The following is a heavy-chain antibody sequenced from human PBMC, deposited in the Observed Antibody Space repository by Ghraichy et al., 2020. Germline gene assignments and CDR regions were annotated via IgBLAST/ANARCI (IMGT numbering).Heavy chain of an antibody. V-gene: IGHV1-2*02. CDR1: GYTFTGYY. J-gene: IGHJ4*02. Sequence: ASVKVSCKASGYTFTGYYMHWVRQAPGQGLEWMGWINPNSGGTNYAQKFQGRVTMTRDTSISTAYMELSRLRSDDTAVYYCARDILDGIAAAGPYFDYWCQGTLVTVSS. CDR3: ARDILDGIAAAGPYFDY. D-gene: IGHD6-13*01. CDR2: INPNSGGT.